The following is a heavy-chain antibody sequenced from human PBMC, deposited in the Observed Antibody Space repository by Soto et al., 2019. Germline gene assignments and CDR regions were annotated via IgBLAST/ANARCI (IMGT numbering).Heavy chain of an antibody. CDR2: INLYSGGT. CDR1: GNTFIGYY. D-gene: IGHD2-15*01. CDR3: ATDWNVVVVGGICAMGV. V-gene: IGHV1-2*02. J-gene: IGHJ6*02. Sequence: SVKVSCKASGNTFIGYYMYWVRQAPGQGHEWMGWINLYSGGTNYAQKLQGRVTMTRDTSISTAYMELTRLRSDDKAVYYCATDWNVVVVGGICAMGVRGQGTT.